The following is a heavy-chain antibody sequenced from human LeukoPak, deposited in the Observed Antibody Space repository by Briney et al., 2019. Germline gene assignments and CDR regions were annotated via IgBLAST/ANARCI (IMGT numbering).Heavy chain of an antibody. V-gene: IGHV3-23*01. CDR1: GFTFSSHG. Sequence: LAGGSLRLSCAASGFTFSSHGMSWVRQAPGKGLEWVSTISGSGDYTYYADSVKGRLTISRDNSKNTLYLQMNSLRAEDTAVYYCAKVTYGSGTYGAFDSWGQGTLVTVSS. CDR3: AKVTYGSGTYGAFDS. CDR2: ISGSGDYT. D-gene: IGHD3-10*01. J-gene: IGHJ4*02.